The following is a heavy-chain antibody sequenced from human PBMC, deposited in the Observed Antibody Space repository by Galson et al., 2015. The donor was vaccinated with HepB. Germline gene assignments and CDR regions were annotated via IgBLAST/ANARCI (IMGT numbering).Heavy chain of an antibody. CDR2: ISGSGAST. J-gene: IGHJ6*02. V-gene: IGHV3-23*01. CDR3: AKLSSNWYPHNGLDV. D-gene: IGHD6-13*01. Sequence: SLRLSCAASGSTIRTFGMSWVRQAPEEGLEWVSSISGSGASTNYVDSVKGRFTISRDNSKNTVYLQMDSLRAEDTAVYYCAKLSSNWYPHNGLDVWGQGTTVTVSS. CDR1: GSTIRTFG.